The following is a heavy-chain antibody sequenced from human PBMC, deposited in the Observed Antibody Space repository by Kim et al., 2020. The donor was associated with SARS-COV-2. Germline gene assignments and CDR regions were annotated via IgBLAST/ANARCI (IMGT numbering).Heavy chain of an antibody. J-gene: IGHJ3*02. CDR3: ARDSSPVADILTGYYLHDAFDI. CDR2: ISSSSSYI. V-gene: IGHV3-21*01. CDR1: GFTFSSYS. Sequence: GGSLRLSCAASGFTFSSYSMNWVRQAPGKGLEWVSSISSSSSYIYYADSVKGRFTISRDNAKNSLYLQMNSLRAEDTAVYYCARDSSPVADILTGYYLHDAFDIWGQGTMVTVSS. D-gene: IGHD3-9*01.